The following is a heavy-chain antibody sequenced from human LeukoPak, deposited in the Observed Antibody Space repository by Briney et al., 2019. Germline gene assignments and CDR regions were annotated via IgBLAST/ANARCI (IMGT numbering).Heavy chain of an antibody. J-gene: IGHJ5*02. V-gene: IGHV4-34*01. CDR1: GGSFSGYY. CDR3: ARGGYYDILTGYGNWFDP. CDR2: INHSGST. D-gene: IGHD3-9*01. Sequence: SETLSLTCAVYGGSFSGYYWSWIRQPPGKGLEWIGEINHSGSTNYNPSLKSRVTISVDTSKNQFSLKLSSVTAADTAVYYCARGGYYDILTGYGNWFDPWGQGTLVTVSS.